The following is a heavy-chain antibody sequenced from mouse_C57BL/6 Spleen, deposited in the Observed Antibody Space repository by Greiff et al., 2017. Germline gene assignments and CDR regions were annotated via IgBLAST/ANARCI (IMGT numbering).Heavy chain of an antibody. CDR2: IDPSDSET. CDR1: GYTFTSYW. D-gene: IGHD2-5*01. Sequence: QVQLQQPGAELVRPGSSVKLSCKASGYTFTSYWMHWVKQRPIQGLEWIGNIDPSDSETHYNQKFKDKATLTVDKSSSTAYMQLSSLTSEDSAIYYCARSGCDSKGDYCDNWGQGTTLTVS. V-gene: IGHV1-52*01. CDR3: ARSGCDSKGDYCDN. J-gene: IGHJ2*01.